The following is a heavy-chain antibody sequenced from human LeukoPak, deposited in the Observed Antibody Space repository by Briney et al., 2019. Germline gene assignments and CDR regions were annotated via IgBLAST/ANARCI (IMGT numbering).Heavy chain of an antibody. V-gene: IGHV3-21*01. Sequence: PEGSLRLSCAASGFTFSSYSMNWVRQAPGKGLEWVSSISSSSSSYIYYADSVKGRFTISRDNAKNSLYLQMNSLRAEDTAVYYCARDLSPDYYDSSGIDYWGQGTLVTVSS. CDR1: GFTFSSYS. D-gene: IGHD3-22*01. J-gene: IGHJ4*02. CDR3: ARDLSPDYYDSSGIDY. CDR2: ISSSSSSYI.